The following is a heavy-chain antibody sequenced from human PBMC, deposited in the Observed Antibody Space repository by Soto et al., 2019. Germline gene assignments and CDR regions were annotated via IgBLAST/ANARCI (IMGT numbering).Heavy chain of an antibody. D-gene: IGHD2-2*01. CDR2: MNPNSGNT. V-gene: IGHV1-8*01. J-gene: IGHJ6*02. Sequence: ASVKVSCKASGYTFTRYDINWVRQATGQGLEWMGWMNPNSGNTGYAQKFQGRVTMTRNTSISTAYMELNSLRAEDTAVYYCARDGAMRDYPYYYYYYGMDVWGQGTTVTVSS. CDR3: ARDGAMRDYPYYYYYYGMDV. CDR1: GYTFTRYD.